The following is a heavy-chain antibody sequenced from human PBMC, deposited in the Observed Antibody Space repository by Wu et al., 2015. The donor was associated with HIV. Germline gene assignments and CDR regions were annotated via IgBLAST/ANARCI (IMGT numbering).Heavy chain of an antibody. V-gene: IGHV1-2*02. CDR1: GYTFTDYY. J-gene: IGHJ4*02. CDR2: INSNRGGT. CDR3: ARLQSLHGLYSNADF. Sequence: VKVSCKASGYTFTDYYIYWVRQAPGQGPEWMGWINSNRGGTKYAQKFQGRVTMSRDTAISTAYMELASLTSDDTAVYYCARLQSLHGLYSNADFWGQGTLVTVSS. D-gene: IGHD5-24*01.